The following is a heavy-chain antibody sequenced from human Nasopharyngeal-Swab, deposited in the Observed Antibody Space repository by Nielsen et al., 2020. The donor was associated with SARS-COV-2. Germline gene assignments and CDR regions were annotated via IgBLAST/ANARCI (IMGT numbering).Heavy chain of an antibody. CDR3: ARAARPESYYGMDV. Sequence: GESLKISCAASGFTFSSYWMHWVRQAPGKGLVWVSRINSDGSSTSYADSVKGRFTISRDNAKNTLYLQMNSLRAEDTAVYYCARAARPESYYGMDVWGQGTTVTASS. J-gene: IGHJ6*02. CDR2: INSDGSST. V-gene: IGHV3-74*01. CDR1: GFTFSSYW. D-gene: IGHD6-6*01.